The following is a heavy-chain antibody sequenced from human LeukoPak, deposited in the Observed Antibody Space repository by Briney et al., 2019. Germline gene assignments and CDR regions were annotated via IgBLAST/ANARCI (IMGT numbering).Heavy chain of an antibody. D-gene: IGHD3-16*02. J-gene: IGHJ3*02. CDR3: ARSGHYAWGSYRYSAFDI. CDR2: IYTSGST. CDR1: GGSISSYY. Sequence: PSETLSLTCTVSGGSISSYYWSWMRQPPGKGLEWIGYIYTSGSTNYNPSLKSRVTMSVDTSKNQFSLKLSSVTAADTAVYYCARSGHYAWGSYRYSAFDIWGQGTMVTVSS. V-gene: IGHV4-4*08.